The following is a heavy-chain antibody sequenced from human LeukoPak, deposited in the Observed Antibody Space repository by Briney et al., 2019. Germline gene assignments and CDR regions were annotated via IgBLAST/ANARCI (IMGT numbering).Heavy chain of an antibody. J-gene: IGHJ4*02. Sequence: PGGSLRLSCAASGFTFDDYAMHWVRQAPGKGLEWVSGISWNSGSIGYADSVKGRFTISRDNAKNSLYLQMNSLRAEDTALYYCAKSRDCSSTSCFDEAFDYWGQGTLVTVSS. CDR2: ISWNSGSI. CDR1: GFTFDDYA. D-gene: IGHD2-2*01. CDR3: AKSRDCSSTSCFDEAFDY. V-gene: IGHV3-9*01.